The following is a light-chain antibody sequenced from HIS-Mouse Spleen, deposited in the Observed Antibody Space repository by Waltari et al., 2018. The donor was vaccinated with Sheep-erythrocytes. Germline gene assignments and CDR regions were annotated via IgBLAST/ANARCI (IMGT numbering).Light chain of an antibody. CDR3: CSYAGSSTPWV. V-gene: IGLV2-23*01. CDR2: EGS. CDR1: SSDVGSYNL. J-gene: IGLJ3*02. Sequence: QSALTQPASVSGSPGQSITISCTGTSSDVGSYNLVPWYQQHPGKAPKLMIYEGSKRPSGVSNRFSCSKSGNTASLTISGLQAEDEADYYCCSYAGSSTPWVFGGGTKLTVL.